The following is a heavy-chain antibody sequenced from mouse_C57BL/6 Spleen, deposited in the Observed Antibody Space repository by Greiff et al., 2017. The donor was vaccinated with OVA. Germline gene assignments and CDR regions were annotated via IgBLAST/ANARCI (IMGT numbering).Heavy chain of an antibody. Sequence: VQLQQSGAELAKPGASVKLSCKASGYTFTSYWMHWVKQRPGQGLEWIGYINPSSGYTKYNQKFKGKATLTADKSSSTAYMQLSSLTYEDSAVYYCARDGSSPDYYAMDYWGQGTSVTVSS. CDR2: INPSSGYT. J-gene: IGHJ4*01. D-gene: IGHD1-1*01. CDR3: ARDGSSPDYYAMDY. V-gene: IGHV1-7*01. CDR1: GYTFTSYW.